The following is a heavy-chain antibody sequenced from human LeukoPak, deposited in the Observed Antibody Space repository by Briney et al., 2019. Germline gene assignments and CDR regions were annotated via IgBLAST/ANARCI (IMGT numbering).Heavy chain of an antibody. D-gene: IGHD3-3*01. V-gene: IGHV1-18*01. J-gene: IGHJ4*02. Sequence: GASVKVSCKASGYTFTSYGISWVRQAPGQGLEWMGWISAYNGNTNYAQKLQGRVTMTTDTSTSTAYMELGSLRSDDTAVYYCARAQTPGYYDFWSGYYSWGQGTLVTVSS. CDR1: GYTFTSYG. CDR2: ISAYNGNT. CDR3: ARAQTPGYYDFWSGYYS.